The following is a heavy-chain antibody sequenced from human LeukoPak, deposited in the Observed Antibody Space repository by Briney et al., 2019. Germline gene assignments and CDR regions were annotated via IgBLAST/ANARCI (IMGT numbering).Heavy chain of an antibody. CDR2: ISSSSSYI. Sequence: GGSLRLSCAASGFTFSNAWMSWVRQAPGKGLEWVSSISSSSSYIYYADSVKGRFTISRDNAKNSLYLQMNSLRAEDTALYYCATYSGVHHKTFDDWGQGTLVTVSS. J-gene: IGHJ4*02. D-gene: IGHD1-26*01. CDR3: ATYSGVHHKTFDD. V-gene: IGHV3-21*04. CDR1: GFTFSNAW.